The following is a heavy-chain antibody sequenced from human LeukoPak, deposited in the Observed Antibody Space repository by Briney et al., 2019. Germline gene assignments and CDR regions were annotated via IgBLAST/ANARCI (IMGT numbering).Heavy chain of an antibody. V-gene: IGHV3-23*01. CDR2: ISGSGGST. CDR3: AKPQGSSSWYYFDY. J-gene: IGHJ4*02. D-gene: IGHD6-13*01. Sequence: GGSLRLSCEASGFTVSSDYMSWVRQAPGKGLQWVSVISGSGGSTYYADSVKGRFTISRDNSKNTLFLQMNSLRAEDTAVYYCAKPQGSSSWYYFDYWGQGTLVTVSS. CDR1: GFTVSSDY.